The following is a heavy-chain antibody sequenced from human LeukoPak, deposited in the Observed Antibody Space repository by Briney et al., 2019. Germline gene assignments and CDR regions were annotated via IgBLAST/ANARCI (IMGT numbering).Heavy chain of an antibody. CDR3: ARAPRKLFYYYYYMDV. CDR2: IYYSGST. V-gene: IGHV4-59*08. J-gene: IGHJ6*03. Sequence: NASETLSLTCTVSGGSISSYYWSWIRQPPGKGLEWIGYIYYSGSTNYNPSLKSRVTISVDTSKNQFSLKLSSVTAADTAVYYCARAPRKLFYYYYYMDVWGKGTTVTVSS. CDR1: GGSISSYY. D-gene: IGHD1-14*01.